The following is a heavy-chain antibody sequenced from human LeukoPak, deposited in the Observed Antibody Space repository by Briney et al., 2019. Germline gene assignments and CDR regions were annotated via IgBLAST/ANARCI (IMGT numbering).Heavy chain of an antibody. CDR2: INHSGST. J-gene: IGHJ4*02. V-gene: IGHV4-34*01. CDR1: GGSFSGYY. D-gene: IGHD1-14*01. CDR3: ARHRSVITRPFDY. Sequence: SETLSLTCAVFGGSFSGYYWSWIRQPPGKGLEWIGEINHSGSTNYNPSLKSRVTISVDTSKNQFSLKLTSVTAADTAVYYCARHRSVITRPFDYWGQGTLVTVSS.